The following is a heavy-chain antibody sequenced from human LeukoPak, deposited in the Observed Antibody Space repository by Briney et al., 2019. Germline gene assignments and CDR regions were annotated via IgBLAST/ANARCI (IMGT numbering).Heavy chain of an antibody. CDR1: GGSIGSGSYY. D-gene: IGHD5-18*01. CDR3: ARFPGYSYGPHFDY. J-gene: IGHJ4*02. V-gene: IGHV4-61*02. Sequence: PSETLSLTCTVSGGSIGSGSYYWSWIRQPAGKGLEWIGRIYTRGSTNYNPSLKSRVTISVDTSKNQFSLKLSSVTAADTAVYYCARFPGYSYGPHFDYWGQGTLVTVSS. CDR2: IYTRGST.